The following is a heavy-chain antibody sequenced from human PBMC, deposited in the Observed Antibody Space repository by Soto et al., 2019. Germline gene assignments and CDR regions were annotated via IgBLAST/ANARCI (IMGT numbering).Heavy chain of an antibody. D-gene: IGHD6-13*01. Sequence: TLSLTCAVYGGSFSGYYWSWIRQPPGKGLEWIGEINHSGSTNYNPSLKSRVTISVDTSKNQFSLKLSSVTAADTAVYYCARTIAAAGTYYYYGMDVWGQGTTVTVSS. J-gene: IGHJ6*02. V-gene: IGHV4-34*01. CDR3: ARTIAAAGTYYYYGMDV. CDR1: GGSFSGYY. CDR2: INHSGST.